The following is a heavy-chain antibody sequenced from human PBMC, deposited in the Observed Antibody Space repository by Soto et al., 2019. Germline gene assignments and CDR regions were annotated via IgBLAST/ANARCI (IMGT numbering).Heavy chain of an antibody. D-gene: IGHD6-13*01. CDR1: SGSISSSNW. V-gene: IGHV4-4*02. J-gene: IGHJ5*02. Sequence: QVQLQESGPGLVKPSGTLSLTCAVSSGSISSSNWWNWVRQPPGKGLEWIGEIYHSGSTNYNPSLKSRVTISVDKSKNQFSLKLSSVTAADTAVYYCASRSPNPLRQNNWFDPWGQGTLVTVSS. CDR3: ASRSPNPLRQNNWFDP. CDR2: IYHSGST.